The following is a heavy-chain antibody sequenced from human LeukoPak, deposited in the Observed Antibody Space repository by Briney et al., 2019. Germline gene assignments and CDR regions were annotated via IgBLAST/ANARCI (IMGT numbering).Heavy chain of an antibody. J-gene: IGHJ4*02. V-gene: IGHV3-9*01. D-gene: IGHD6-19*01. Sequence: GRSLRLSCAASGFTFDDYAMHWVRQAPGKGLEWVSGISWNSGTIGYADSVKGRFTISRDNAKSSLYLQMNSLRAEDTALYYCAKSKTTVAAPDYWGQGTLVTVS. CDR3: AKSKTTVAAPDY. CDR1: GFTFDDYA. CDR2: ISWNSGTI.